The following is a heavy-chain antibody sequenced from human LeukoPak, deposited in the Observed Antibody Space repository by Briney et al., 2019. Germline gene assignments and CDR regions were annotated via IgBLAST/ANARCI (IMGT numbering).Heavy chain of an antibody. D-gene: IGHD3-9*01. Sequence: GGSLRLSCAASGFTFSRYWMHWVRQAPGKGLVWVSHIKSDGSSTTYADFVKGRFTISRDNAKNSLYLQMNSLRAEDTAVYYCARGDFDWGHAEYFQHWGQGTLVTVSS. CDR3: ARGDFDWGHAEYFQH. CDR2: IKSDGSST. CDR1: GFTFSRYW. J-gene: IGHJ1*01. V-gene: IGHV3-74*01.